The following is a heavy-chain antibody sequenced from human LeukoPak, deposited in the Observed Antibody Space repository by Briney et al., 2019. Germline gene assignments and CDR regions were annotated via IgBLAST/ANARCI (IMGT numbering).Heavy chain of an antibody. CDR1: GGSISNSRYY. V-gene: IGHV4-39*01. CDR2: IYYSGAT. J-gene: IGHJ4*02. Sequence: PSETLSLTCSVSGGSISNSRYYWGWLRQPPGKGLEWIGSIYYSGATNSNPSLKSRLTISADTSNNHFSLKLTSLTAADTAVYYCARHRHSHCYDYWGQGTLVTVSS. CDR3: ARHRHSHCYDY. D-gene: IGHD5-18*01.